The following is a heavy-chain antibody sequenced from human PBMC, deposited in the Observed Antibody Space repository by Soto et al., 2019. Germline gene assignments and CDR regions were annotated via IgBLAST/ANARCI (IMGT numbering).Heavy chain of an antibody. CDR1: GFTFSSYG. CDR3: AKVGGYDFWSGYPGYFDY. J-gene: IGHJ4*02. CDR2: ISYDGSNK. V-gene: IGHV3-30*18. Sequence: QVQLVESGGGVVQPGRSLRLSCAASGFTFSSYGMHWVRQAPGKGLEWVAVISYDGSNKYYADSVKGRFTISRDNSKNTLYLQMNSLRAEDTAVYYCAKVGGYDFWSGYPGYFDYWCQGTLVTVSS. D-gene: IGHD3-3*01.